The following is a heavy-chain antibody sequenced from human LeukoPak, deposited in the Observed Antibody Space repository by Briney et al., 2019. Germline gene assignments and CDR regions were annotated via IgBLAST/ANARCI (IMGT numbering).Heavy chain of an antibody. J-gene: IGHJ6*03. CDR3: AKTRRTYSSGTSNYYYYYMDV. V-gene: IGHV3-53*01. CDR2: VYAGGTT. Sequence: GGSLRLSCAASGLIVSTNYMTWVRQAPGKGLEWVSVVYAGGTTYYADSVKGRFTISRDNSKNTVYLQMNSLRAEDTAVYYCAKTRRTYSSGTSNYYYYYMDVWGEGTTVTVSS. D-gene: IGHD6-19*01. CDR1: GLIVSTNY.